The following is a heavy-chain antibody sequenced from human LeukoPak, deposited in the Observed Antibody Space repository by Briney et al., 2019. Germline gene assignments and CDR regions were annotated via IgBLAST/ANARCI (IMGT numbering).Heavy chain of an antibody. D-gene: IGHD6-13*01. CDR2: ISGSGGST. CDR1: GFAFSRYA. CDR3: AKTPFPSAAGDY. J-gene: IGHJ4*02. V-gene: IGHV3-23*01. Sequence: QTGGSLRLSCAASGFAFSRYAMSWVRQAPGKGLEWVSAISGSGGSTYYADSVKGRFTISRDNSKNTLYLQMNSLRAEDTAVYYCAKTPFPSAAGDYWGQGTLVTVSS.